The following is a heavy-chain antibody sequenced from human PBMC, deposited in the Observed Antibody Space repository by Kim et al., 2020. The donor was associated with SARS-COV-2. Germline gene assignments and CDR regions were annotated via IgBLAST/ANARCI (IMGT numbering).Heavy chain of an antibody. Sequence: SETLSLTCTVSGGSISSSSYYWGWIRQPPGKGLEWIGSIYYSGSTYYNPSLKSRVTISVDTSKNQFSLKLSSVTAADTAVYYCARDPYDSSGYYYKRFDYWGQGTLVTVSS. CDR2: IYYSGST. J-gene: IGHJ4*02. CDR1: GGSISSSSYY. V-gene: IGHV4-39*07. CDR3: ARDPYDSSGYYYKRFDY. D-gene: IGHD3-22*01.